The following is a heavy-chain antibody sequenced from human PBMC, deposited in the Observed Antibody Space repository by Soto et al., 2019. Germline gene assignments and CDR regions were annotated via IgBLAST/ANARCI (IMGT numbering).Heavy chain of an antibody. CDR3: ARGNPWDS. J-gene: IGHJ4*02. Sequence: PSETLSLTCTVSGGSISIYYWSWSRQSPGKGLEWIGYIYYSGSTDYNPSLKSRVTISVDTTKNQLSLQLSSVTTADTAVYYCARGNPWDSWGQGTLVTVSS. V-gene: IGHV4-59*01. CDR2: IYYSGST. CDR1: GGSISIYY. D-gene: IGHD1-1*01.